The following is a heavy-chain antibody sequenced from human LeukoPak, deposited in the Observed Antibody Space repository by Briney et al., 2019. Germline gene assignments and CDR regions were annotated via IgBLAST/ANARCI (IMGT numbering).Heavy chain of an antibody. V-gene: IGHV3-7*01. Sequence: PGGALRLSCAASGFTFRSYWMSSVRQAPGKGLEWVANIKRDGSERNYVDSVKSPFTISRDKTKNTQYMQMNRVRAEDTAVYYCARDFDILTGYNYMDVWCKGTTVIVS. J-gene: IGHJ6*03. CDR1: GFTFRSYW. CDR2: IKRDGSER. CDR3: ARDFDILTGYNYMDV. D-gene: IGHD3-9*01.